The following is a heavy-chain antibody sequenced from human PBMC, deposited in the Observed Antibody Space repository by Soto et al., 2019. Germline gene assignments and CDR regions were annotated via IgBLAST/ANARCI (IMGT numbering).Heavy chain of an antibody. V-gene: IGHV1-18*01. D-gene: IGHD6-13*01. CDR1: GYTFTSYG. J-gene: IGHJ4*02. CDR3: ARDRSSSDY. Sequence: QVQLVQSGAEVKKPGASVTVSCKASGYTFTSYGISWVRQSPGQGLEWMGWISVYNGNTNYAQKLQGRVTMTTDPSTSTAYMEPRSLRSDGTAVYYCARDRSSSDYWGQGTLVTVSS. CDR2: ISVYNGNT.